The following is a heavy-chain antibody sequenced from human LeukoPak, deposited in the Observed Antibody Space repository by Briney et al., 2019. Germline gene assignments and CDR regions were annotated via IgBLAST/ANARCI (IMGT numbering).Heavy chain of an antibody. CDR1: GSTFSSYA. CDR2: ISGSGGST. V-gene: IGHV3-23*01. D-gene: IGHD3-22*01. CDR3: AKGGTMIVVALGYFDY. J-gene: IGHJ4*02. Sequence: GGSLRLSCAASGSTFSSYAMSWVRQAPGKGLEWVSAISGSGGSTYYADSVKGRFTISRDNSKNTLYLQMNSLRAEDTAVYYCAKGGTMIVVALGYFDYWGQGTLVTVSS.